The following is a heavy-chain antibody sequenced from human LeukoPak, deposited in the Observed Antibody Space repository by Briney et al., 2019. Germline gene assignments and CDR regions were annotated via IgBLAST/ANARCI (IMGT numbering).Heavy chain of an antibody. CDR1: GGTFSSYA. CDR3: ASAPGGAAFDY. Sequence: GASAKVSCKASGGTFSSYAISWVRQAPGQGLEWMGGIIPIFGTANYAQKFQGRVTITTDESTSTAYMELSSLRSEDTAVYYCASAPGGAAFDYWGQGTLVTVSS. J-gene: IGHJ4*02. CDR2: IIPIFGTA. V-gene: IGHV1-69*05. D-gene: IGHD4/OR15-4a*01.